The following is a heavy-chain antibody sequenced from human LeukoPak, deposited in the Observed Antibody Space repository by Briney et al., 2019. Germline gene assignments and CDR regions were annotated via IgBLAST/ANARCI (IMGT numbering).Heavy chain of an antibody. CDR3: ARGYDGGGYFQY. CDR2: IKQDGGEK. J-gene: IGHJ1*01. CDR1: GFTFNTYW. V-gene: IGHV3-7*01. Sequence: PGGSLRLSCAASGFTFNTYWMDWVRQAPGKGLEWVANIKQDGGEKLYVDSVKGRFTISRDNAKNSLYLQMNSLRAEDTAVYYCARGYDGGGYFQYWGQGTLVTVSS. D-gene: IGHD2-15*01.